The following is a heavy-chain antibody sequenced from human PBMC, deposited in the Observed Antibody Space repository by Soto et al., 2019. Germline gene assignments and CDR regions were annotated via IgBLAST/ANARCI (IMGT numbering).Heavy chain of an antibody. V-gene: IGHV1-2*04. J-gene: IGHJ6*02. Sequence: GASVTVSCKASGYSFTDYHIHWVRQAPGQGLEWLGRLNPKSGGTSTPQKFQGWVTMTTDTSISTASMELTRLTSDDTAIYYCARGDSTDCSNGVCSFFYNHDMDVWGQGTTVTVSS. CDR2: LNPKSGGT. CDR1: GYSFTDYH. CDR3: ARGDSTDCSNGVCSFFYNHDMDV. D-gene: IGHD2-8*01.